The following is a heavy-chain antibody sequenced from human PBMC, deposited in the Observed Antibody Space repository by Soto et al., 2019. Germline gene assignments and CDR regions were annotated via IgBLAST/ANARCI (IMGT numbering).Heavy chain of an antibody. Sequence: ASVKVSCKASGYTFTGYYMHWVRQAPGQGLKWMGWINPNSGGTNYAQKFQGWVTMTRDTSISTAYMELSRLRSDDTAVYYCAREYYDFWSGLIGGCGYWGQGTLVTVSS. D-gene: IGHD3-3*01. CDR3: AREYYDFWSGLIGGCGY. J-gene: IGHJ4*02. CDR1: GYTFTGYY. V-gene: IGHV1-2*04. CDR2: INPNSGGT.